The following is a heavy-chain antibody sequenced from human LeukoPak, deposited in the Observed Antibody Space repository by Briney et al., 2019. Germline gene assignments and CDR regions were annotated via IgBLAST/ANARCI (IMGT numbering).Heavy chain of an antibody. Sequence: SETLSLTCAVYGGSFSGYYWSWIRQPPGKGLEWIGEINHSGSTKYNPSLKSRVTISVDTSKNQFSLKLSSVTAADTAVYYCARVGYCSGGSCEESDVDYWGQGTLVTVSS. J-gene: IGHJ4*02. CDR2: INHSGST. V-gene: IGHV4-34*01. CDR3: ARVGYCSGGSCEESDVDY. CDR1: GGSFSGYY. D-gene: IGHD2-15*01.